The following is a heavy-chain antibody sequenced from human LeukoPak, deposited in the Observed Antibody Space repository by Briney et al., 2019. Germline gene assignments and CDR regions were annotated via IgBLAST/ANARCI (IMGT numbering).Heavy chain of an antibody. V-gene: IGHV4-61*02. D-gene: IGHD6-19*01. CDR1: GGSISSGSYY. Sequence: SQTLSLTCTVSGGSISSGSYYWSWIRQPAGKGLEWIGRIYTSGSTNYNPSLKSPVTISVDTSKDQFSLKLSSVTAADTAVYYCARGAGIAVAGTRFDPWGQGTLVTVSS. CDR3: ARGAGIAVAGTRFDP. CDR2: IYTSGST. J-gene: IGHJ5*02.